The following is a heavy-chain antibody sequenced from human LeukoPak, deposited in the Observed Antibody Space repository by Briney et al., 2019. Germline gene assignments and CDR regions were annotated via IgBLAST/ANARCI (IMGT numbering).Heavy chain of an antibody. D-gene: IGHD3-22*01. V-gene: IGHV4-34*01. CDR2: ISHTGRT. J-gene: IGHJ4*02. CDR3: ARGSSSGYYPIDY. Sequence: PSETLSLTCAVYGGSFSDYWWSWIRQPPGKGLEWIGEISHTGRTNCNPSLKSRVSISVDTSKNQFSLKLSSVSAADTAVYYCARGSSSGYYPIDYWGQGTLVTVSS. CDR1: GGSFSDYW.